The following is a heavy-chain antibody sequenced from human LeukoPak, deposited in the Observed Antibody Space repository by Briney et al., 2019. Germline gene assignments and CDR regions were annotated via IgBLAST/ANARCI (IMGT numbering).Heavy chain of an antibody. Sequence: PGGSLRLSCAASGFTFSSYEMNWVRQAPGKGLEWVSYISSSGSTIYYADSVKGRFTISRDNAKNSLYLQMNSLRAEDTAVYYCARVSDCSGGSCYQFDYWGQGTLVTVSS. V-gene: IGHV3-48*03. D-gene: IGHD2-15*01. J-gene: IGHJ4*02. CDR1: GFTFSSYE. CDR2: ISSSGSTI. CDR3: ARVSDCSGGSCYQFDY.